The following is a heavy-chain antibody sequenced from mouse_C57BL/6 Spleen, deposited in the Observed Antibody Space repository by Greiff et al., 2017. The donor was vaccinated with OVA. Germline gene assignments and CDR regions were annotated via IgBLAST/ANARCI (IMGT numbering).Heavy chain of an antibody. CDR3: ASYYSSSYYFDY. CDR2: IDPSDSYT. J-gene: IGHJ2*01. V-gene: IGHV1-59*01. D-gene: IGHD2-5*01. Sequence: QVQLQQPGAELVRPGTSVKLSCKASGYTFTSYWMHWVKQRPGQGLEWIGVIDPSDSYTNYNQKFKGKATLTVDTSASTAYMQLSSLTSEDAAVYYCASYYSSSYYFDYWGKGTTLTVSS. CDR1: GYTFTSYW.